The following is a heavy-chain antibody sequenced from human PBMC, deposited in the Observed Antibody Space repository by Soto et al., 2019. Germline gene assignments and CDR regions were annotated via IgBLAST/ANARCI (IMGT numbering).Heavy chain of an antibody. Sequence: EVQLVESGGGLVKPGRSLRLSCTASGFTFGDYAMSWFRQAPGKGLEWVGFIRSKAYGGTTEYAASVKGRFTISRDDSKSITYLQMNSLTTEDTAVYYCTTNYYDSSGYDNWFDPWGQGTLVTVSS. CDR2: IRSKAYGGTT. D-gene: IGHD3-22*01. CDR3: TTNYYDSSGYDNWFDP. J-gene: IGHJ5*02. CDR1: GFTFGDYA. V-gene: IGHV3-49*05.